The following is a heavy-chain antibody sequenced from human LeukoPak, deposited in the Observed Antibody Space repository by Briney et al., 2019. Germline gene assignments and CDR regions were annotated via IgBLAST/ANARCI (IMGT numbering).Heavy chain of an antibody. J-gene: IGHJ4*02. CDR3: ARDLYSSGWYFNY. D-gene: IGHD6-19*01. CDR2: ISYDGSNK. V-gene: IGHV3-30*04. CDR1: GFTFSSYA. Sequence: PGGSLRLSCAASGFTFSSYAMHWVRQAPGKGLEWVAVISYDGSNKYYADSVKGRFTISRDNSKNTLCLQMNSLRAEDTAVYYCARDLYSSGWYFNYWGQGTLVTVSS.